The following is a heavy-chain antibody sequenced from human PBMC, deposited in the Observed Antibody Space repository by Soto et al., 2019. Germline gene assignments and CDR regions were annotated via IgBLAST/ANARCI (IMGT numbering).Heavy chain of an antibody. CDR2: ISTTSSSI. CDR3: ARKGVAFDY. D-gene: IGHD3-3*01. V-gene: IGHV3-48*02. CDR1: GFTFSSYS. Sequence: GGSLILSCAASGFTFSSYSMNWVRQAPGKGLEWISYISTTSSSIYYADSVKGRFTISRDNAKNSLFLQMNSLRDEDTAVYYCARKGVAFDYWGQGALVTVSS. J-gene: IGHJ4*02.